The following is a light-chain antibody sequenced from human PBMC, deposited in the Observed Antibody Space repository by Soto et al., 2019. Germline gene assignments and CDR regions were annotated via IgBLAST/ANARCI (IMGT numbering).Light chain of an antibody. Sequence: DIQMTQSPSTLSASVGDKVTITCRASQSLGNWLPWYQQEPGKAPSLLIYDVSTLQSGVPSKFSGSGSGTEFTLTITDLQPADFATYFCQQYTPDSPWAFGQGTKVEFK. CDR3: QQYTPDSPWA. J-gene: IGKJ1*01. V-gene: IGKV1-5*01. CDR2: DVS. CDR1: QSLGNW.